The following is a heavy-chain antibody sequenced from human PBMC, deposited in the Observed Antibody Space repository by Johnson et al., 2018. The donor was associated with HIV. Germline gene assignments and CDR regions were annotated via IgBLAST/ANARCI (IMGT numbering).Heavy chain of an antibody. V-gene: IGHV3-11*01. CDR2: ISSSGRTI. CDR3: TTDSEGHVFDI. CDR1: GFTFNDYY. Sequence: QVQLVESGGGLVQPGRSLRLSCAASGFTSGFTFNDYYMGWIRQAPGKGLEWVSIISSSGRTIYYVDSVKGRFTISRDNAKNSLYLQMNSLKSEDTAVYYCTTDSEGHVFDIWGQGTMVTVSS. J-gene: IGHJ3*02.